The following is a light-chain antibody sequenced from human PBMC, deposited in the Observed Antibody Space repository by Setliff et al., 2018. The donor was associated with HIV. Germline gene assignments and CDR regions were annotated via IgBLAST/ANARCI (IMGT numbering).Light chain of an antibody. V-gene: IGLV2-8*01. CDR3: SSYTNTPLYV. J-gene: IGLJ1*01. Sequence: QSVLTQPPSASGSPGQSVAISCTGTSSDVGGYNYVSWYQLHPGKAPKLMISEVAKRPSGVPDRFSGSKSGNTASLTVSGLQAEDEADYYCSSYTNTPLYVFGTGTKVTVL. CDR1: SSDVGGYNY. CDR2: EVA.